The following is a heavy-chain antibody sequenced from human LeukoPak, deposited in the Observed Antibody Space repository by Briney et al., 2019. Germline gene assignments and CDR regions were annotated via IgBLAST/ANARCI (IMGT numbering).Heavy chain of an antibody. CDR1: GGSISSYY. V-gene: IGHV4-59*08. D-gene: IGHD3-22*01. CDR2: IYYSGST. CDR3: ARQLYDSSGYTPRGDDAFDI. Sequence: SETLSLTCTVSGGSISSYYWIWIRQPPGKGLEWIGYIYYSGSTNYNPSLKSRVTISVDTSKNQFSLKLSSVTAADTAVYYCARQLYDSSGYTPRGDDAFDIWGQGTMVTVSS. J-gene: IGHJ3*02.